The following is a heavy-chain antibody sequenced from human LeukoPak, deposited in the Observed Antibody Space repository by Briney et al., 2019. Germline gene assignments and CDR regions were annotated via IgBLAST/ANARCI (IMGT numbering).Heavy chain of an antibody. V-gene: IGHV1-69*13. J-gene: IGHJ4*02. Sequence: ASVKVSCKASGGTFSSYAISWVRQAPGQGLEWMGGIIPIFGTANYAQKFQGRVTITADESTSTAYMELSSLRSEDTAVYYCARGPGVAATTTLNILGYWGQGTLVTVSS. CDR3: ARGPGVAATTTLNILGY. CDR1: GGTFSSYA. CDR2: IIPIFGTA. D-gene: IGHD2-15*01.